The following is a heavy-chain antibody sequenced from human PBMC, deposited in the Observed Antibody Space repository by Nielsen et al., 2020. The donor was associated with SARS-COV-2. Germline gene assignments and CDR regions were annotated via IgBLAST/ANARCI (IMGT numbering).Heavy chain of an antibody. CDR3: ARDLQYYGMDA. CDR2: IYSGGST. J-gene: IGHJ6*02. CDR1: GFTFSSYG. Sequence: ESLKISCAASGFTFSSYGMDWVRQAPGKGLEWVSVIYSGGSTYYADSVKGRFTISRDNSKNTLYLQMNSLRAEDTAVYYCARDLQYYGMDAWGQGTTVTVSS. V-gene: IGHV3-53*01.